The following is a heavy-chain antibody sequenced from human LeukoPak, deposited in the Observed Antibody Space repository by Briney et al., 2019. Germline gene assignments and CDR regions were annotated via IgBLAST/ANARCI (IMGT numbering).Heavy chain of an antibody. CDR1: GDSMKTYY. J-gene: IGHJ6*03. Sequence: PSETLSLTCSVSGDSMKTYYWSWVRQTPGKGLEWIGYIDDSEKTNYNPSPKSRVIISLDASKNQISLKMTSVTATDTAVYYCTRSEDPARSPRCFACGYMDVWGRGTTVTVSS. CDR3: TRSEDPARSPRCFACGYMDV. CDR2: IDDSEKT. D-gene: IGHD3-16*01. V-gene: IGHV4-59*12.